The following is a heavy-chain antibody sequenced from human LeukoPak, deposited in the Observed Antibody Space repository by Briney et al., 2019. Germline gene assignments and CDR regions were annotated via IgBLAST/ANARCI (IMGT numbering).Heavy chain of an antibody. CDR2: INPNRGGT. CDR1: GYTFTGYY. J-gene: IGHJ3*02. D-gene: IGHD2-2*01. Sequence: ASVKVSCKASGYTFTGYYMHWVRQAPGQGLEWMGWINPNRGGTNYAQKFQGRVTMTRDTSIGTAYMELSRPRSDDTAVYYCARHCSSTSCYDAFDIWGQGTMVTVSS. V-gene: IGHV1-2*02. CDR3: ARHCSSTSCYDAFDI.